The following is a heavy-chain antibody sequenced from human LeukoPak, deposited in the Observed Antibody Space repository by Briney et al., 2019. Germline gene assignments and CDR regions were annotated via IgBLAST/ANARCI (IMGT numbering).Heavy chain of an antibody. D-gene: IGHD1-26*01. V-gene: IGHV4-39*07. J-gene: IGHJ6*03. Sequence: SETLSLTCTVSGGSISSRSYYWGWIRQPPGKGLEWIGSISYSGSTYYNPSLKSRVTISVDTSKNQFSLKVSSVTAADTAVYYCARLRSGSYLNYYYYMDVWGKGTTVTISS. CDR1: GGSISSRSYY. CDR3: ARLRSGSYLNYYYYMDV. CDR2: ISYSGST.